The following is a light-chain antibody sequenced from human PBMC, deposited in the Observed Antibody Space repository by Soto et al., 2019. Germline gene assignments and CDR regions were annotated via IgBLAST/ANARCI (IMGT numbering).Light chain of an antibody. V-gene: IGLV2-14*01. Sequence: QSALTQPASVSGSHGKSITISCTGTSSDVGGYNYVSWDQQHPGKAPKLMIYEVSNRPSGVSNRFSGSKSGNTASLTISWLQAADEADYYCRSYTSSSTLVFGTGTKVTVL. J-gene: IGLJ1*01. CDR1: SSDVGGYNY. CDR2: EVS. CDR3: RSYTSSSTLV.